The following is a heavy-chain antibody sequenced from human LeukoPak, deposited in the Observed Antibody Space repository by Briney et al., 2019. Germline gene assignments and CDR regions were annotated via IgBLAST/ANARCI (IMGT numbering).Heavy chain of an antibody. Sequence: SETLSLTCTVSGGSISSYYWGWIRQPPGKGLEWIGYIYYSGGTNYNPSLKSRVTISVDTSKNQFSLKLSSVTAADTAVYYCARVVVVAAKGTAFDYWGQGTLVTVSS. D-gene: IGHD2-15*01. CDR1: GGSISSYY. CDR2: IYYSGGT. J-gene: IGHJ4*02. V-gene: IGHV4-59*08. CDR3: ARVVVVAAKGTAFDY.